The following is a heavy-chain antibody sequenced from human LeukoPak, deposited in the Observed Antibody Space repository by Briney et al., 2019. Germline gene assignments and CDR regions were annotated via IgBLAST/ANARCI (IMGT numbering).Heavy chain of an antibody. V-gene: IGHV3-23*01. CDR3: TTDLANQLLLFDY. D-gene: IGHD2-2*01. CDR1: GFTFSSYA. CDR2: ISGSGGST. Sequence: GGSLRLSCAASGFTFSSYAMSWVRQAPGKGLEWVSAISGSGGSTYYADPVKGRFTISRDNSKNTLYLQMNSLKTEDTAVYYCTTDLANQLLLFDYWGQGTLVTVSS. J-gene: IGHJ4*02.